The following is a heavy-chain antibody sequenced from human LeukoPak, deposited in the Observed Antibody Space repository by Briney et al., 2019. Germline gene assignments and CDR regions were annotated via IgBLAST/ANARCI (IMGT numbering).Heavy chain of an antibody. CDR3: ADLGYTD. V-gene: IGHV3-7*01. J-gene: IGHJ4*02. D-gene: IGHD2-15*01. CDR2: IKNDGSDK. Sequence: PGGSLRLSCEASGFSFSSSWMTWVRQAPGKGLEWVATIKNDGSDKYYVDSVKGRFTRSRDNAKNSLYLQMNSLRVEDTAVYYCADLGYTDGGQGTLVTVSS. CDR1: GFSFSSSW.